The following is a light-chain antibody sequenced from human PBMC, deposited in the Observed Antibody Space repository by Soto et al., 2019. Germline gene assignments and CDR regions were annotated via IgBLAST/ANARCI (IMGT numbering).Light chain of an antibody. V-gene: IGLV2-8*01. CDR3: SSFASSNTWV. J-gene: IGLJ2*01. CDR2: EVT. CDR1: SSDVGAYNY. Sequence: QSALTQPPCASGSPGQSVTISCTGTSSDVGAYNYVSWYQQHAGKAPKLVIYEVTKRPSGVPDRFSGSKSANTASLTVSGLQAEDEADYYCSSFASSNTWVFGGGTQLTVL.